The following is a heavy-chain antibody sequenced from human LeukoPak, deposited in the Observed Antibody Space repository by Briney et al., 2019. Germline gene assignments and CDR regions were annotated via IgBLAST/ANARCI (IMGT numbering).Heavy chain of an antibody. J-gene: IGHJ4*02. V-gene: IGHV4-59*01. CDR2: IYYSGST. D-gene: IGHD3-9*01. Sequence: SETLSLTCTVSGGSISNYYWSWIRQPAGKGLEWIGYIYYSGSTNYNPSLKSRVTISVDTSKNQFSLKLSSVTAADTAVYYCAHYDILTGYFDYWGQGTLVTVSS. CDR1: GGSISNYY. CDR3: AHYDILTGYFDY.